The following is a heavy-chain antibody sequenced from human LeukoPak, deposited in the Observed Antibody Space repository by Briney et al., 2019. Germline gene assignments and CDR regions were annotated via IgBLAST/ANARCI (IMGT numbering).Heavy chain of an antibody. V-gene: IGHV3-7*03. D-gene: IGHD6-19*01. Sequence: GGSLRLSCAASGFTFSNYWMSWVRQAPGKGLEWVANIKEDGGEKYYVGSVKGRFTISRDNSKNTVYLQMNNMRVDDTAVYYCARGAGWHWFDPWGQGTLVTVSS. CDR2: IKEDGGEK. CDR1: GFTFSNYW. J-gene: IGHJ5*02. CDR3: ARGAGWHWFDP.